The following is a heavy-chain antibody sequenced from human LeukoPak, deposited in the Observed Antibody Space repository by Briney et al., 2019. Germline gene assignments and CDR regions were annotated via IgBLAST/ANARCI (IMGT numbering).Heavy chain of an antibody. CDR3: AKECSSSWFDY. D-gene: IGHD6-13*01. CDR2: ISYDGSNK. CDR1: GFTFSSYG. Sequence: GGSLRLSCAASGFTFSSYGMHWVRQAPGKGLEWVAVISYDGSNKYYADSVKGRFTISRDNSKNTLYLQMNSLRGEETGVYYCAKECSSSWFDYWGQGTLVTVSS. V-gene: IGHV3-30*18. J-gene: IGHJ5*01.